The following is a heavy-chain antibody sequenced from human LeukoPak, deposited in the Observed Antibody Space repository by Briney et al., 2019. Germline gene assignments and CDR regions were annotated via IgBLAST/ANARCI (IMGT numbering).Heavy chain of an antibody. CDR2: ISGSGGST. J-gene: IGHJ4*02. CDR3: AKDLLLWIGPFGY. Sequence: GGSLRLSCAASGFTFSSYAMSWVRQAPGKGLEWVSAISGSGGSTYYAASVKGRFTISRDNSKNTLYLQMNSLRAEDTAVYYCAKDLLLWIGPFGYWGQGTLVTVSS. D-gene: IGHD3-10*01. CDR1: GFTFSSYA. V-gene: IGHV3-23*01.